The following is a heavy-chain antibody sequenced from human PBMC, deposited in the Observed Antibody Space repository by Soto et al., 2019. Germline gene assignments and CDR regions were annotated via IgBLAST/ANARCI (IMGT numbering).Heavy chain of an antibody. D-gene: IGHD2-15*01. V-gene: IGHV3-30*18. J-gene: IGHJ6*02. CDR3: AKDIGYCSGGSCYQPDYYYYYGMDV. Sequence: VGSLRLSCAASGFTFSSYGMHWVRQAPGKGLEWVAVISYDGSNKYYADSVKGRFTISRDNSKNTLYLQMNSLRAEDTAVYYCAKDIGYCSGGSCYQPDYYYYYGMDVWGQGTTVTVSS. CDR1: GFTFSSYG. CDR2: ISYDGSNK.